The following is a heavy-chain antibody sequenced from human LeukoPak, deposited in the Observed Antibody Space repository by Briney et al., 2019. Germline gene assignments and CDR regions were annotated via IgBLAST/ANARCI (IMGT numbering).Heavy chain of an antibody. CDR2: IYYSGST. Sequence: SSETLSLTCTVSDGSISSYYWSWIRQPPGKGLEWIGYIYYSGSTNYNPSLKSRVTISVDTSKNQFSLKLSSVTAADTAVYYCATGYNYYDSSGSFDYWGQGTLVTVSS. J-gene: IGHJ4*02. V-gene: IGHV4-59*08. CDR1: DGSISSYY. CDR3: ATGYNYYDSSGSFDY. D-gene: IGHD3-22*01.